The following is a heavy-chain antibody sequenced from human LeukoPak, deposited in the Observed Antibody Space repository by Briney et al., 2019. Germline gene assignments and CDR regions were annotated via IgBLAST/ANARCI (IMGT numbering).Heavy chain of an antibody. CDR2: ISAYNGNT. Sequence: ASVKVSCKASGYTFTSYGISWVRQAPGQGLEWMGWISAYNGNTSYAQKLQGKVTMTTDTSTSTAYMELRSLRSDDTAVYYCASSPLRFLEWLLGSPFDYWGQGTLVTVSS. D-gene: IGHD3-3*01. J-gene: IGHJ4*02. CDR3: ASSPLRFLEWLLGSPFDY. V-gene: IGHV1-18*01. CDR1: GYTFTSYG.